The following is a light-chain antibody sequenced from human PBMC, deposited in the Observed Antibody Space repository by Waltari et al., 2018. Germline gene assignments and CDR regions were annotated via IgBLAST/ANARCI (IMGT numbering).Light chain of an antibody. CDR2: KAS. CDR3: QQYNFYSPLT. Sequence: DIQMTQSPSTLSASVGDRVTITCRASQRISNWLAWYQQKPGTPPKLLIYKASSLESGVPSRFSGSGSGTEFTLTISSLQPDDFATYYCQQYNFYSPLTFGGGTKMEIK. CDR1: QRISNW. V-gene: IGKV1-5*03. J-gene: IGKJ4*01.